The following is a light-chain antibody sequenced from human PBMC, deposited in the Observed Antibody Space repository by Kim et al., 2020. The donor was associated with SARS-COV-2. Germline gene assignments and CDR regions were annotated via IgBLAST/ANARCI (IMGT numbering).Light chain of an antibody. CDR1: HSVSSN. CDR2: DTS. V-gene: IGKV3D-15*01. CDR3: KEYNNRSALF. Sequence: EVVMTQSPATLSVSPGERATLSCRASHSVSSNLAWYQQKPGQAPRLLIYDTSIRASDIPARFSGSGSGTEFTLTISSLQSEDFAVYYCKEYNNRSALFFGGEAKVDIK. J-gene: IGKJ4*01.